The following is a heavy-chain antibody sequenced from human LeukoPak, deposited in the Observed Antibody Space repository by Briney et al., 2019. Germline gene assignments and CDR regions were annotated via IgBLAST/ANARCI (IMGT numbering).Heavy chain of an antibody. CDR3: AKENDYGDYDNWFDP. V-gene: IGHV3-30*18. D-gene: IGHD4-17*01. J-gene: IGHJ5*02. CDR2: ISYDGSNK. CDR1: GFTFSSYG. Sequence: GGSLILSCAASGFTFSSYGMHWVRQAPGKGLEWVAVISYDGSNKYYADSVKGRFTISRDNSKNTLYLQMNSLRAEDTAVYYCAKENDYGDYDNWFDPWGQGTLVTVSS.